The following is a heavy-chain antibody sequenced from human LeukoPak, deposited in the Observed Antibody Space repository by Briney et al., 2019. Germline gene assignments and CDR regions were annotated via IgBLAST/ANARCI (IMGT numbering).Heavy chain of an antibody. J-gene: IGHJ4*02. CDR2: IFYSVSP. D-gene: IGHD4-17*01. Sequence: SETLSLTCPVSGGSISSYYCSWIRQPPGKGLEWNGSIFYSVSPNINPSLTSRVTISVDTSKIQFSLKLSSVTAADTAVYYCARTDSYDYGDPFDYWGQGTLVTVSS. CDR3: ARTDSYDYGDPFDY. V-gene: IGHV4-59*01. CDR1: GGSISSYY.